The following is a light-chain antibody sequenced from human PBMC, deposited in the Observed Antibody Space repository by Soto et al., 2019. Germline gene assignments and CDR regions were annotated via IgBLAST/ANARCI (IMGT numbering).Light chain of an antibody. V-gene: IGLV2-8*02. Sequence: QSALTQPPSASRSPGQSVTISCTGTSSDVGGYNYVSWYQQHPGKAPKLMIYEVSKRPSGVPDRFSGSKSGNTASLTVSGLQAEDEAGYYCSSYAGSNNVIFGGGTQLTVL. CDR1: SSDVGGYNY. CDR2: EVS. CDR3: SSYAGSNNVI. J-gene: IGLJ2*01.